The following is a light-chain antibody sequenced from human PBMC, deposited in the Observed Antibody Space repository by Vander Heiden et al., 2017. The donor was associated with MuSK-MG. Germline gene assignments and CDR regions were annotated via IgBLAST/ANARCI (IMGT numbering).Light chain of an antibody. CDR1: QSITTY. CDR3: QQTYNAGT. CDR2: SAS. Sequence: DIQMTQSPSSLSASVGDRVTMTCRASQSITTYLNWYQQKPGKAPQLLIYSASSLRSGVPSRFSGSGSGTDVTLTITSLHPEDFATYYCQQTYNAGTFGQGTKV. V-gene: IGKV1-39*01. J-gene: IGKJ1*01.